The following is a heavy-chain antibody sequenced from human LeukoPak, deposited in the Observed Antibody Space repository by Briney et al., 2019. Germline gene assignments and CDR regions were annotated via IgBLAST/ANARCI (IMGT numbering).Heavy chain of an antibody. V-gene: IGHV1-3*01. J-gene: IGHJ4*02. CDR2: INAGNGNT. CDR3: AKNHYDYVWGSYRYTGDYFDY. D-gene: IGHD3-16*02. Sequence: GASVKVSCKASGYTFTSYAMHWVRQAPRQRLEWMGWINAGNGNTKYSQKFQGRVTITRDTSASTAYMELSSLRSEDTAVYYCAKNHYDYVWGSYRYTGDYFDYWGQGTLVTVSS. CDR1: GYTFTSYA.